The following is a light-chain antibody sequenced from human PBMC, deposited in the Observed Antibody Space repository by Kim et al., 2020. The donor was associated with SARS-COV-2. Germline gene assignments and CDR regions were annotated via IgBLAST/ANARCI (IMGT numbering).Light chain of an antibody. CDR2: DAF. Sequence: EIVLTQSPATLSLSPGERVTLSCRASQSVSSYLAWFQQKRGQPPRLLIYDAFNRATGIPAKFSGSGSGTDFTLTISSLEPEEFAVYYCQQRSNWPWTFRQGTKVDIK. CDR3: QQRSNWPWT. CDR1: QSVSSY. V-gene: IGKV3-11*01. J-gene: IGKJ1*01.